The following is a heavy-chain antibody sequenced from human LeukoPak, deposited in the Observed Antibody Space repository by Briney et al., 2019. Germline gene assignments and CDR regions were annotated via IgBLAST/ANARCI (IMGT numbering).Heavy chain of an antibody. CDR3: ASHARGYCSGGSCYYFDY. J-gene: IGHJ4*02. V-gene: IGHV4-30-4*01. D-gene: IGHD2-15*01. CDR1: GGSISSGDYY. CDR2: IYYSGST. Sequence: SETLSLTCTVSGGSISSGDYYWSWIRQPPGKGRECIGYIYYSGSTYYNPSLKSRVTISVDTSKNQFSLKMSSVTAADAAVYYCASHARGYCSGGSCYYFDYWGQGTLVTVSS.